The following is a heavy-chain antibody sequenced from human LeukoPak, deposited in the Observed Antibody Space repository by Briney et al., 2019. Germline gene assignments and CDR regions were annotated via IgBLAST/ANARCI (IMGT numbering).Heavy chain of an antibody. CDR3: AREGRSGYDLTGYYGMDV. CDR2: ISSSGSTI. J-gene: IGHJ6*04. CDR1: GFTFSSYE. Sequence: GGSLRLSCAASGFTFSSYEMNWVCQAPGKGLEWVSYISSSGSTIYYADSVKGRFTISRDNAKNSLYVQMNSLRAEDTAVYYCAREGRSGYDLTGYYGMDVWGKGTTVTVSS. D-gene: IGHD5-12*01. V-gene: IGHV3-48*03.